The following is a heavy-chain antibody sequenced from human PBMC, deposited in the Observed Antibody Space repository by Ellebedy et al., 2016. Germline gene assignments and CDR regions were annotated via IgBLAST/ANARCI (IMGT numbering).Heavy chain of an antibody. CDR2: ISDSSGSK. CDR3: TKGGGSGWYEED. J-gene: IGHJ4*02. V-gene: IGHV3-9*01. CDR1: GFTFGDYA. Sequence: GGSLRLSCEASGFTFGDYAMHWVRRAPGKGLEWVSTISDSSGSKGYADSVKGRFTISRDNANNSVYLQMNSLRAEDTALYYCTKGGGSGWYEEDWGQGTQVTVSS. D-gene: IGHD6-19*01.